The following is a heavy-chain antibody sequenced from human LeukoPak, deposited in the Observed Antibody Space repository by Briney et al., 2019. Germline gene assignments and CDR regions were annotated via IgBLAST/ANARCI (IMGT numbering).Heavy chain of an antibody. CDR1: GFTVSSNY. D-gene: IGHD1-26*01. V-gene: IGHV3-53*01. CDR3: ARSLTIKWEQLPHFDY. CDR2: IYSGGST. J-gene: IGHJ4*02. Sequence: GGSLRLSCAASGFTVSSNYMSWVRQAPGKGLEWVSVIYSGGSTYYADSVKGRFTISRDNSKNTLYLQMNSLRAEDTAVYYCARSLTIKWEQLPHFDYWGQGTLVTVSS.